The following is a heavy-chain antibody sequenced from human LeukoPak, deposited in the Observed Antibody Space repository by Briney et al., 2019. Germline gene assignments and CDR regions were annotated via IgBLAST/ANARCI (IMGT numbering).Heavy chain of an antibody. J-gene: IGHJ4*02. CDR3: ARQTGSGLFILP. V-gene: IGHV4-39*01. CDR1: GVSISSSNSY. CDR2: IYYSGNT. D-gene: IGHD3/OR15-3a*01. Sequence: SETLSLTCTVSGVSISSSNSYWGWIRQPPGKGLEWIGSIYYSGNTYYNASLKSQVSISIDTSKNQFSLKPTSVTAPNTAVYYCARQTGSGLFILPGGQGTLVTVSS.